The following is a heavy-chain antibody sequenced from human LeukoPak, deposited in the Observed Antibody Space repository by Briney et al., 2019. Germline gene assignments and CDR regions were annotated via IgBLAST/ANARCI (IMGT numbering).Heavy chain of an antibody. CDR1: GGSISSSNW. Sequence: PSGTLSLTCAVSGGSISSSNWWSWVRQPPGKGLEWIGEIYHSGSTNYNPSLKSRVTISVDKSKNQFSLKLSSVTAADTAVYYCARAPYSSSWLFDYWGQGTLVTVSS. V-gene: IGHV4-4*02. D-gene: IGHD6-13*01. CDR3: ARAPYSSSWLFDY. J-gene: IGHJ4*02. CDR2: IYHSGST.